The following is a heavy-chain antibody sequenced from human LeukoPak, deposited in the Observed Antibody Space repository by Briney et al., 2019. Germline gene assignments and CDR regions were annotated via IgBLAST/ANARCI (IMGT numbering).Heavy chain of an antibody. Sequence: GRSLRLSCAASGFTFSNYAMHWVRQAPGKGLEWVALISYDGSNKYYADSVKGRFTISRDNSKNTLYLQMNSLRAEDTAVYYCARIAAAFDAFDIWGQGTMVTVSS. V-gene: IGHV3-30*04. CDR2: ISYDGSNK. CDR1: GFTFSNYA. CDR3: ARIAAAFDAFDI. J-gene: IGHJ3*02. D-gene: IGHD6-13*01.